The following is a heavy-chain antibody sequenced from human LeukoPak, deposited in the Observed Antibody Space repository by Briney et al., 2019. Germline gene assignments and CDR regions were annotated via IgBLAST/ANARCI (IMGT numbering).Heavy chain of an antibody. CDR3: ARASGYYGSGSYSWFDP. CDR1: GFTFSSYA. J-gene: IGHJ5*02. D-gene: IGHD3-10*01. Sequence: GGSLRLSCAASGFTFSSYAMHWVRQAPGKGLEWVAVISYDGSNKYYADSMKGRFTISRDNSKNTLYLQMNSLRAEDTAVYYCARASGYYGSGSYSWFDPWGQGTLVTVSS. V-gene: IGHV3-30*04. CDR2: ISYDGSNK.